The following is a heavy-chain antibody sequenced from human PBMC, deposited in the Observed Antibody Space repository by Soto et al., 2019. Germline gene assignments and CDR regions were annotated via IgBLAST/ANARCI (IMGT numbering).Heavy chain of an antibody. CDR2: INAGNGNT. V-gene: IGHV1-3*01. D-gene: IGHD1-1*01. J-gene: IGHJ6*02. CDR3: GRDRTGTPGVYYYGIDV. CDR1: GYTFTSFA. Sequence: VSVKVSCKASGYTFTSFAMHWVRQAPGQKLEWMGWINAGNGNTKYSQKFQGRVTITSDTAASTAYMEVSSLSSEDTAVYYCGRDRTGTPGVYYYGIDVWGQGRTVTVAS.